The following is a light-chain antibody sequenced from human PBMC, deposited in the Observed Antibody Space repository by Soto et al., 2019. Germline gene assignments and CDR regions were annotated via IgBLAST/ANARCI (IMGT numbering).Light chain of an antibody. Sequence: DIVLTQSPSTLSLSPGDRTTLSCRASESVSSDLAWYQQKPGQSPRLLIYDASNRAAGIPARFSGSGSGTDFTLTISGLEPEDFAVYYCQQRNSWPLTFGGGTKVDI. V-gene: IGKV3-11*01. J-gene: IGKJ4*01. CDR3: QQRNSWPLT. CDR1: ESVSSD. CDR2: DAS.